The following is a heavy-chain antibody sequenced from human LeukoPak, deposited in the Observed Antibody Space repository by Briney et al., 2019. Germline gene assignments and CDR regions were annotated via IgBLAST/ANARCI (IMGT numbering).Heavy chain of an antibody. D-gene: IGHD3-9*01. CDR1: RYSFTSYW. J-gene: IGHJ2*01. V-gene: IGHV5-51*01. Sequence: GVSLHISSQGSRYSFTSYWIGWVRPMPGKGRAWMGIIYPGDSDTRYSPSFQSQVTISADKSISTAYLQWSSLKASDTAMYYCARLTISAGRYFDLWGRGTLVTVSS. CDR3: ARLTISAGRYFDL. CDR2: IYPGDSDT.